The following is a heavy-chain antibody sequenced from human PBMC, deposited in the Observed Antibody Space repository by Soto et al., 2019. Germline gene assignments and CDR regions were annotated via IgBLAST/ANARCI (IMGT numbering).Heavy chain of an antibody. CDR3: ASKRYTTGWNTDAIDI. D-gene: IGHD6-19*01. CDR1: GFILDECA. V-gene: IGHV3-9*01. CDR2: ISWNSGSI. J-gene: IGHJ3*02. Sequence: GGSLRLSCVASGFILDECAMHWVRQAPGKGLEWVSGISWNSGSIGYADPVKGRFTISRDNAKNSLYLQMDSLRAEDTALYYCASKRYTTGWNTDAIDIWGQGTMVTVSS.